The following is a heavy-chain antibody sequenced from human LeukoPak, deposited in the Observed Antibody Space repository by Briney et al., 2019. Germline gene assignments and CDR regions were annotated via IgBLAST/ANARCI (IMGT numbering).Heavy chain of an antibody. Sequence: GGSLRLSCAPSGFTFSAYWMHWVRQAPGKGLEWVSRINPDGSTTIYADSVKGRFTISRDNAKNTLYLQMDSLRAEDTAVYYCATVSMTAAGPFDYWGQGTLVTVSS. V-gene: IGHV3-74*01. CDR1: GFTFSAYW. J-gene: IGHJ4*02. CDR3: ATVSMTAAGPFDY. CDR2: INPDGSTT. D-gene: IGHD6-13*01.